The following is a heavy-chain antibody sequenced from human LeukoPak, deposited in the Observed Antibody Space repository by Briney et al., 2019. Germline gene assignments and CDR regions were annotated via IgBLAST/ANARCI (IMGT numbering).Heavy chain of an antibody. CDR3: ARGYCSSTSRYTDNWFDP. V-gene: IGHV1-8*02. CDR1: GYTFTSYG. D-gene: IGHD2-2*02. Sequence: ASVKVSCKASGYTFTSYGINWVRQATGQGLEWMGWMNPNSGNTGYAQKFQGRVTMTRNTSISTAYMELSSLRSEDTAVYYCARGYCSSTSRYTDNWFDPWGQGTLVTVSS. CDR2: MNPNSGNT. J-gene: IGHJ5*02.